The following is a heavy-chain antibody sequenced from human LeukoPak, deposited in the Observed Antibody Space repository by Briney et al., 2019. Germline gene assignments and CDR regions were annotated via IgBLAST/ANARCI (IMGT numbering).Heavy chain of an antibody. D-gene: IGHD6-19*01. Sequence: GGSLRLSCAASGFTFSSYGMPWVRQAPGKGLEWVAFIRYDGSNKYYADSVKGRFTISRDNSKNTLYLQMNSLRAEDTAVYYCAKLTAVAAPFDYWGQGTLVTVSS. CDR3: AKLTAVAAPFDY. V-gene: IGHV3-30*02. J-gene: IGHJ4*02. CDR2: IRYDGSNK. CDR1: GFTFSSYG.